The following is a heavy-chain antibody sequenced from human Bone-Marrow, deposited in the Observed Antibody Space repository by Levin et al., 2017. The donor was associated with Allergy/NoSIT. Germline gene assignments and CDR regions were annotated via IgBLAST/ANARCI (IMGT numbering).Heavy chain of an antibody. D-gene: IGHD3-22*01. CDR2: IYNSGSGNT. CDR1: GDSISSGDYY. V-gene: IGHV4-30-4*01. J-gene: IGHJ4*01. CDR3: ATTKDYSDSTAYSAFEN. Sequence: PSETLSLTCSVSGDSISSGDYYLSWIRQPPGKGLEWIGYIYNSGSGNTYYNPSLQSRVTLSVDTSKNKLSLRLNSVTAADTAVYYCATTKDYSDSTAYSAFENWGQGVLVTVSS.